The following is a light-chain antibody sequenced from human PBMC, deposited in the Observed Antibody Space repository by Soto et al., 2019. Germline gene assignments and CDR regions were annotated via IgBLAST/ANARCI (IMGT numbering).Light chain of an antibody. CDR3: QQYNNWPPT. J-gene: IGKJ1*01. Sequence: EIVLTQSPGTLSLSPGERATLXCXASQSVSNNYLAWYQQKPGQAPRLLIYGASKRATGIPARFSGSGFGTDFTLTISSLEPEDFAVYYCQQYNNWPPTFGQGTKVDIK. CDR2: GAS. V-gene: IGKV3-20*01. CDR1: QSVSNNY.